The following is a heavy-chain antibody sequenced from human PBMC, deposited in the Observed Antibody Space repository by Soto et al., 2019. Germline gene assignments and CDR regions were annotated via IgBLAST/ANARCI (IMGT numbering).Heavy chain of an antibody. V-gene: IGHV1-69*02. CDR3: AIVLRMDAFDI. CDR2: IIPILGIA. D-gene: IGHD4-17*01. CDR1: GGTFSSYT. J-gene: IGHJ3*02. Sequence: QVQLVQSGAAVKKPGSSVKVSCKASGGTFSSYTISWVRQAPGQGLEWMGRIIPILGIANYAQKFQGRVTITADKSTSTAYMELSSLRSEDTAVYYCAIVLRMDAFDIWGQGTMVTVSS.